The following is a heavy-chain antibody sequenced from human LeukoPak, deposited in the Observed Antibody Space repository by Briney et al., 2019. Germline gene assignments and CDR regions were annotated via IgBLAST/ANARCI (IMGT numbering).Heavy chain of an antibody. CDR1: GGSFSGYY. CDR2: INHSGST. D-gene: IGHD1-26*01. CDR3: ARGRWELLRNWFDP. Sequence: SETLSLTCAVYGGSFSGYYWSWIRQPPGKGLEWIGEINHSGSTNYNPSLKSRVTISVDTSKNQFSLKLSSVTAADTAVYYCARGRWELLRNWFDPWGQGTLVTVSS. V-gene: IGHV4-34*01. J-gene: IGHJ5*02.